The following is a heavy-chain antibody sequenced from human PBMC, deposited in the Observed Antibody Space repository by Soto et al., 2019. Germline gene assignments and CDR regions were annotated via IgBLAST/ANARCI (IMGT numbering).Heavy chain of an antibody. V-gene: IGHV1-69*06. J-gene: IGHJ4*02. CDR2: IIPVSGAA. Sequence: QVQLVQSGAEVKKPGSSVKVSCKASGGTFGSYAFSWVRQAPGQGLEWMGGIIPVSGAAHYAQKVQGRVTITADKSTSTAYMELSSLSSQDTAVYYCATALGCRSTSCTLDFWGQGTRVIVSS. CDR1: GGTFGSYA. D-gene: IGHD2-2*01. CDR3: ATALGCRSTSCTLDF.